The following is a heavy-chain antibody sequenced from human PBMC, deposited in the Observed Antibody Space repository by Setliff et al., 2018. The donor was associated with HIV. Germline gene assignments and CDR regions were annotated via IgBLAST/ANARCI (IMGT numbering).Heavy chain of an antibody. J-gene: IGHJ4*02. CDR2: IIPIFKSA. D-gene: IGHD2-15*01. CDR1: GGTFSSYV. CDR3: ARGAVVTNYFDY. V-gene: IGHV1-69*05. Sequence: SVKVSCKASGGTFSSYVINWVRQAPGQGLEWMGGIIPIFKSADYAQKFQGRVTITTDESTSTAYMELSSLRYEDTAVYYCARGAVVTNYFDYWGQGTLVTVSS.